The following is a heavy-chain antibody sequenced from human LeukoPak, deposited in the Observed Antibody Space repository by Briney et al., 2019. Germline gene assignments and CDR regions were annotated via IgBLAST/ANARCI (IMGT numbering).Heavy chain of an antibody. D-gene: IGHD6-13*01. CDR2: IYYSGST. J-gene: IGHJ4*02. CDR1: GGSISSYY. CDR3: ASQSSSWLHFDY. V-gene: IGHV4-59*01. Sequence: TSETLSLTCTVCGGSISSYYWSWIRQPPGKGLEWIGYIYYSGSTNYNPSLKSRVTISVDTSKNQFSLKLSSVTAADTAVYYCASQSSSWLHFDYWGQGTLVTVSS.